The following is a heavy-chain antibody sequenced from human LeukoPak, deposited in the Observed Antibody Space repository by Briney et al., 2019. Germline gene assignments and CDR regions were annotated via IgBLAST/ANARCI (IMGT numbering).Heavy chain of an antibody. J-gene: IGHJ4*02. CDR1: GGSISSGGYS. V-gene: IGHV4-30-2*01. CDR2: IYHSGST. CDR3: ARETSSGSLDY. Sequence: PSETLSLTCAVSGGSISSGGYSWSWIRQPPGKGLEWIGYIYHSGSTYYNPSLKSRVTISVDRSKNQFSLKLSSVTAADTAVYYCARETSSGSLDYWGQGTLVTVSS. D-gene: IGHD3-22*01.